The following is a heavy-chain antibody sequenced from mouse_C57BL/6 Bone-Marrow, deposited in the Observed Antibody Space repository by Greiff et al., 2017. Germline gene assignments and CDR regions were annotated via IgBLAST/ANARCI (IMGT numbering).Heavy chain of an antibody. J-gene: IGHJ4*01. D-gene: IGHD3-2*02. CDR1: GYTFTDYN. Sequence: EVQVVESGPELVKPGASVKIPCKASGYTFTDYNMDWVKQSPGKSLEWIGYINPNNGGTIYNQKFKGKATLTVDKSSSTAYMELRSLTSEDTAVYYCERRQLRLQAMDYGGQGTSVTVSS. V-gene: IGHV1-18*01. CDR3: ERRQLRLQAMDY. CDR2: INPNNGGT.